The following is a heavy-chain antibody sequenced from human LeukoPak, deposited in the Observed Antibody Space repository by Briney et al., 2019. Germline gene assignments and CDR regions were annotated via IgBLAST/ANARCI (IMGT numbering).Heavy chain of an antibody. J-gene: IGHJ4*02. V-gene: IGHV3-23*01. CDR2: ISGRDDTTYYTDSPEGST. Sequence: GGSLRLSCEASGFTFLNYAMSWVRQVPGKGLQWVSGISGRDDTTYYTDSPEGSTYYTNSAEGRFTISRDNSKNTVYLQIDSLGVEDTAVYYCAKCMSATGVCLNFDSWGQGILVTVSS. CDR3: AKCMSATGVCLNFDS. D-gene: IGHD2-21*02. CDR1: GFTFLNYA.